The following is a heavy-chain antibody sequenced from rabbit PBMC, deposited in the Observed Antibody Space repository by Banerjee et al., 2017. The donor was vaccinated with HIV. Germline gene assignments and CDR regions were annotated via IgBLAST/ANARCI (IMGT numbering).Heavy chain of an antibody. CDR2: IYAGSSGTT. CDR1: GFSFSSGYY. V-gene: IGHV1S40*01. D-gene: IGHD3-1*01. CDR3: ARVYGGAGCDL. Sequence: QSLEESGRGLVQPEGSLTLTCTASGFSFSSGYYMCWVRQAPGKGLEWIACIYAGSSGTTHYASWAKGRFTISKTSSTTVTLQMTSLTAADTATYFCARVYGGAGCDLWGPGTLVTVS. J-gene: IGHJ4*01.